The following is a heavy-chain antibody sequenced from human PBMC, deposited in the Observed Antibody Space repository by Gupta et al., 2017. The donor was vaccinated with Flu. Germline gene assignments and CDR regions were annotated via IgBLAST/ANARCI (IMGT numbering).Heavy chain of an antibody. D-gene: IGHD2-21*01. CDR3: ARRDIVVVVAGFDY. CDR1: YG. J-gene: IGHJ4*02. Sequence: YGMNWVRQAPGKGLEWVAGLTRSDGTTHYADSVRGRFTISTDDSQDTLYLQRNNLKAEDTAIYYCARRDIVVVVAGFDYWGPGTLVTVS. CDR2: LTRSDGTT. V-gene: IGHV3-23*01.